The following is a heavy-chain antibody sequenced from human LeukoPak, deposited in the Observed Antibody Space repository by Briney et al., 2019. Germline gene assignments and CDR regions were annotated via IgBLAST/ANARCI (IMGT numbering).Heavy chain of an antibody. D-gene: IGHD1-20*01. CDR1: GFTFSSYA. J-gene: IGHJ5*02. CDR3: AKDMGGSYNHNWITFDP. Sequence: PGGSLRLSCAASGFTFSSYAMSWVRQAPGKGLEWVSAISGSGGSTYYADSVKGRFTISRDNSKNTLYLQMNSLRAEDTAVYYCAKDMGGSYNHNWITFDPWGQGTLVTVSS. CDR2: ISGSGGST. V-gene: IGHV3-23*01.